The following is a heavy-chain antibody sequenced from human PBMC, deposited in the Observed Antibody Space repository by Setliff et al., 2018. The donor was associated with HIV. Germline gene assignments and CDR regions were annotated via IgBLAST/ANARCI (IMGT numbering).Heavy chain of an antibody. D-gene: IGHD1-26*01. CDR1: GGSFSGYY. CDR3: ARGREVKRDTYYDYFYMDV. J-gene: IGHJ6*03. Sequence: SETLSLTCAVYGGSFSGYYWSWIRQSPGKGLEWLGEINHSGSTNQNPSLKSRFNLSVDTSKNQFSLRMNSVTAADTAVYYCARGREVKRDTYYDYFYMDVWSRGTAVTVSS. V-gene: IGHV4-34*01. CDR2: INHSGST.